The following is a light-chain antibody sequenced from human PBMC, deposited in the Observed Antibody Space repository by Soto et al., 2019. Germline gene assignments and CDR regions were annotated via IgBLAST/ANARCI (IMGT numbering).Light chain of an antibody. V-gene: IGLV3-27*01. CDR2: KDS. Sequence: SYELTQPSSVSVSPGQTARITCSGDVLAKKYARWFQQKPGQAPVLVIYKDSERPSGIPERFSGSTSGTTVTLTISGAQVEDEADYYCHSAADNNWVFGGGTQLTVL. CDR1: VLAKKY. J-gene: IGLJ3*02. CDR3: HSAADNNWV.